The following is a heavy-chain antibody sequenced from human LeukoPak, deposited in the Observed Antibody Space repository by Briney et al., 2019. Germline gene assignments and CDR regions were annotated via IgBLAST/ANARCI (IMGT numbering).Heavy chain of an antibody. D-gene: IGHD2-2*01. CDR1: GGSFSGYY. J-gene: IGHJ4*02. V-gene: IGHV4-34*01. CDR3: ARKNCSRTSCYDY. CDR2: INHSGST. Sequence: SETLSLTCAVYGGSFSGYYWSWIRQPPGKGLEWIGEINHSGSTNYNPSLKSRVTISVDTSKNQFSLKLSSVTAADTAVYYCARKNCSRTSCYDYWGQGTLVTVSS.